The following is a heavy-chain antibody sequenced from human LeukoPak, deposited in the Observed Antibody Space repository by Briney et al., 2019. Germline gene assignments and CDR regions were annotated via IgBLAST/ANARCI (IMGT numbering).Heavy chain of an antibody. D-gene: IGHD6-13*01. CDR2: IKSKTDGGTT. Sequence: GGSLRLSCAASGFTFSTAWMSWVRQAPGRGLEWVGRIKSKTDGGTTEYAAPVKGRFTISRDDSKNTLYLQMDSLIIDDTAVYYCWYAPDYWGQGTLVTVSS. J-gene: IGHJ4*02. CDR3: WYAPDY. CDR1: GFTFSTAW. V-gene: IGHV3-15*01.